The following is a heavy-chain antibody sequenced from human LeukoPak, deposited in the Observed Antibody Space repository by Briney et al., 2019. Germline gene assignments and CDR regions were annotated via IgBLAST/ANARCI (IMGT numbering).Heavy chain of an antibody. CDR2: IYPGDSDT. CDR3: ARRGQLSAAGTGEFDY. J-gene: IGHJ4*02. V-gene: IGHV5-51*01. CDR1: GYRFTSYW. Sequence: GESLKISCKRSGYRFTSYWIGWVRQMPGKGLEWMGIIYPGDSDTRYSPSFQGQVTISADKSISTAYLQWSSLKASDTAIYYCARRGQLSAAGTGEFDYWGQGTLVTVSS. D-gene: IGHD6-13*01.